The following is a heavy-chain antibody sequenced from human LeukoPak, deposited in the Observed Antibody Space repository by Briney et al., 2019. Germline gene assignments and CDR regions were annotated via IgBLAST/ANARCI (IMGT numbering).Heavy chain of an antibody. Sequence: GGSLRLSCAASGFTFDDYGMSWVRQAPGKGLEWVSGINWNGGSTVYADSVKGRFTISRDNAKNSLYLQMNSLRAEDTAVYYCARLVLRFLECPSPLGGGVAWYAFDIWGQGTMVTVSS. CDR3: ARLVLRFLECPSPLGGGVAWYAFDI. CDR1: GFTFDDYG. V-gene: IGHV3-20*04. CDR2: INWNGGST. J-gene: IGHJ3*02. D-gene: IGHD3-3*01.